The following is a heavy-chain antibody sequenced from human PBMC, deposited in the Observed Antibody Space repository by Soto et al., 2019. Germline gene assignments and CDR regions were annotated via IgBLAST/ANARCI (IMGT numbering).Heavy chain of an antibody. V-gene: IGHV3-23*01. D-gene: IGHD4-17*01. CDR2: ISGSGGST. CDR1: GFTFSSYA. Sequence: AGGSLRLSCAASGFTFSSYAMSWVRQAPGKGLEWVSAISGSGGSTYYADSVKGRFTISRDNSKNTLYLQMNSLRAEDTAVYYCAKESGYYGDYETTNWFDPWGQGTLVTVSS. CDR3: AKESGYYGDYETTNWFDP. J-gene: IGHJ5*02.